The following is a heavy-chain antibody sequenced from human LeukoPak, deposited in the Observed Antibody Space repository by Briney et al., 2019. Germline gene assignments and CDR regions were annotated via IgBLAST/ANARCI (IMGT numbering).Heavy chain of an antibody. CDR3: ARASVVPAAMGAAGFYYYYGMDV. Sequence: ASVKVSCKASGGTFSSYAISWVRQAPGQGLEWMGGIIPIFGTANYAQKFQGRVTITADESTSTAYMELSSLRSEDTAVYYCARASVVPAAMGAAGFYYYYGMDVWGQGTTVTVSS. J-gene: IGHJ6*02. D-gene: IGHD2-2*01. V-gene: IGHV1-69*13. CDR1: GGTFSSYA. CDR2: IIPIFGTA.